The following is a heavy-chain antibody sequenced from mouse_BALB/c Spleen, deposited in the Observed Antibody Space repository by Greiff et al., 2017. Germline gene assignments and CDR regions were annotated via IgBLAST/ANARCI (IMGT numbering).Heavy chain of an antibody. CDR3: ARRGLGELGYYLDY. CDR2: ISSGGSYT. Sequence: EVQLVESGGGLVKPGGSLKLSCAASGFTFSSYAMSWVRQSPEKRLEWVAEISSGGSYTYYPDTVTGRFTISRDNAKNTLYLEMSSLRSEDTAMYSCARRGLGELGYYLDYWGQGTTLTVSS. D-gene: IGHD4-1*01. J-gene: IGHJ2*01. V-gene: IGHV5-9-4*01. CDR1: GFTFSSYA.